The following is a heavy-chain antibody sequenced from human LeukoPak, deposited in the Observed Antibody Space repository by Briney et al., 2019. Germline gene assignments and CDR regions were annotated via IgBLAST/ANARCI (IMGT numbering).Heavy chain of an antibody. CDR3: ARDYYGSGGSDY. CDR2: ISYDGSNK. V-gene: IGHV3-30*04. J-gene: IGHJ4*02. D-gene: IGHD3-10*01. Sequence: GGSLRLSRAASGFTFSSYAMHSVSQAPGNGLEWVAVISYDGSNKYYAESVKGRFTISRDNSKNTLYLQMNSLGGGDTAVYYCARDYYGSGGSDYWGQGTLVTVSS. CDR1: GFTFSSYA.